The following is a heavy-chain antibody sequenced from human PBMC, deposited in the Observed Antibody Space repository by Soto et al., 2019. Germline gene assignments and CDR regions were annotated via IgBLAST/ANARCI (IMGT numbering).Heavy chain of an antibody. Sequence: QPGGSLRLSCAASGFTFSSYAMSWVRQAPGKGLEWVSAISGSGGSTYYADSVKGRFTISRDNSNNTLFLQMNSLRAEDTAVYYCAKSRYSDSSGDFYDYWGQGTLVTVSS. CDR3: AKSRYSDSSGDFYDY. V-gene: IGHV3-23*01. J-gene: IGHJ4*02. CDR2: ISGSGGST. CDR1: GFTFSSYA. D-gene: IGHD3-22*01.